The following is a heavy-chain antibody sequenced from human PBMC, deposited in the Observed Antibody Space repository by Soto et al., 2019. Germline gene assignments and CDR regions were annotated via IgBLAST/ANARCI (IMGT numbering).Heavy chain of an antibody. Sequence: SETLSLTCTVSGGSISSGTYYWGWIRQPPGKGLEWIGSIYYSGSTYYNPSLKSRVTISVDTSKNQFSLKLSSVTAADTAVYYCARHGVLTGYFLWGQGTLVTVSS. V-gene: IGHV4-39*01. D-gene: IGHD3-9*01. J-gene: IGHJ4*02. CDR3: ARHGVLTGYFL. CDR2: IYYSGST. CDR1: GGSISSGTYY.